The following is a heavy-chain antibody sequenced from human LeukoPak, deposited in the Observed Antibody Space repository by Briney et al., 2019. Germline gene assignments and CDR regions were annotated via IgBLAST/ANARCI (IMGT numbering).Heavy chain of an antibody. CDR2: INSDGSST. CDR3: ARGGTYYYDSIGYYLDY. CDR1: GFTFSSYW. Sequence: GGSLSLSCAASGFTFSSYWMHWVHQAPGKGLVWVSRINSDGSSTSYADSVKGRFTTSRDNAENTLYLQMNSLRAEDTAVYYCARGGTYYYDSIGYYLDYWGQGTLVTVSS. V-gene: IGHV3-74*01. J-gene: IGHJ4*02. D-gene: IGHD3-22*01.